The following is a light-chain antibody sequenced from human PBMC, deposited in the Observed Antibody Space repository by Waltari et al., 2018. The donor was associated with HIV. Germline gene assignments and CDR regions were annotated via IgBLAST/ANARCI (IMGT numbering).Light chain of an antibody. V-gene: IGKV4-1*01. J-gene: IGKJ1*01. CDR2: WAS. Sequence: DIVMTQSPDSLAVSLGERATINCKSSQSVFYSSNNKNSLAWYQHKPGQPPNLLIYWASTRESGVPDRFSGSGSGTDFTLTISILQAEDVAVYYCQQYYSAPTFGQGTKVEIK. CDR3: QQYYSAPT. CDR1: QSVFYSSNNKNS.